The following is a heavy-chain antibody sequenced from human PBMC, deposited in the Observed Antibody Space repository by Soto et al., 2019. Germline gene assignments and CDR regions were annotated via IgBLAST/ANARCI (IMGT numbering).Heavy chain of an antibody. V-gene: IGHV3-48*02. CDR1: GFTFSSYS. J-gene: IGHJ4*02. CDR3: ATDGGRLGY. Sequence: EVQLVESGGGLVQPGGSLRLSCAASGFTFSSYSMNWVRQAPGKGLEWVSYISSSSSTIYYADSVKGRFTISRDNAKNSLYLQMNSVRDEDTAVYYCATDGGRLGYWGQGPLVTVSS. D-gene: IGHD1-26*01. CDR2: ISSSSSTI.